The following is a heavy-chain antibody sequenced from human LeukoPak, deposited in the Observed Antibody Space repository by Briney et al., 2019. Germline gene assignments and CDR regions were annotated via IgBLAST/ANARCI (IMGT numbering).Heavy chain of an antibody. CDR3: ARDRDFWSGYPTYFDY. D-gene: IGHD3-3*01. V-gene: IGHV3-7*01. J-gene: IGHJ4*02. Sequence: GGSLRLSCAASGFTFSSYAMSWVRQAPGKGLEWVANIKQDGSEKYYVDSVKGRFTISRDNAKNSLYLQMNSLRAEDTAVYYCARDRDFWSGYPTYFDYWGQGTLVTVSS. CDR2: IKQDGSEK. CDR1: GFTFSSYA.